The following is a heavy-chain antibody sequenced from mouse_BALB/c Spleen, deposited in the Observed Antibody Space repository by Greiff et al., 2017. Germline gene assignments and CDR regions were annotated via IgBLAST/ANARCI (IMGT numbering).Heavy chain of an antibody. V-gene: IGHV1-14*01. Sequence: EVQLQQSGPELGKPGASVKISCKASGYSFTGYNMYWVKQSHRKSLEWIGYIDPYNDGTKYNEKFKGKATLTSDKSSSTAYMELSSLTSEDSAVYYCARDSPYAMDYWGQGTSVTVSS. CDR2: IDPYNDGT. CDR1: GYSFTGYN. J-gene: IGHJ4*01. CDR3: ARDSPYAMDY.